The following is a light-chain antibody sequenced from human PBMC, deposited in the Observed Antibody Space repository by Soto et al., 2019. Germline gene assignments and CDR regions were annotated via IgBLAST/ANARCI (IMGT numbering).Light chain of an antibody. CDR3: QQYHIYAT. V-gene: IGKV1-5*03. CDR2: RAS. CDR1: QTINNW. Sequence: DIQMTQPPSTLSASVGDRVTITCRASQTINNWLAWYQQKPGEAPKLLMYRASNLADGVPSRFSGSGSGTEYTLTVSSLQPDDFASYYCQQYHIYATFGQGTRVEVK. J-gene: IGKJ1*01.